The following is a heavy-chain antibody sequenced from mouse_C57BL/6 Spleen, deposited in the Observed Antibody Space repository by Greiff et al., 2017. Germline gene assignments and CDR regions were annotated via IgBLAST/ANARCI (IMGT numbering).Heavy chain of an antibody. D-gene: IGHD1-1*01. Sequence: EVQGVESGGDLVKPGGSLKLSCAASGFTFSSYGMSWVRQTPDKRLEWVATISSGGSYTYYPDSVKGQFTISSDNAKNTLYLQMSSLTSEDTAMXYGEKPAITSVVPMGYFDVWGTGTTVTVSS. CDR3: EKPAITSVVPMGYFDV. J-gene: IGHJ1*03. CDR2: ISSGGSYT. V-gene: IGHV5-6*01. CDR1: GFTFSSYG.